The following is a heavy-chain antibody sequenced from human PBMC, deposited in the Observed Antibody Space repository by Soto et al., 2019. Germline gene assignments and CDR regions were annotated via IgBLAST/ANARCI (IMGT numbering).Heavy chain of an antibody. D-gene: IGHD3-9*01. V-gene: IGHV3-30-3*01. CDR1: GFTFSSYA. CDR3: ARAYDDILTDGYFDY. CDR2: ISYDGSNK. Sequence: QVQLVESGGGVVQPGRSLRLSCAASGFTFSSYAMHWVRQAPGKGLEWVAVISYDGSNKYYADSVKGRFTISRDNSKNTLYLQMNSLRAEDTAVYYCARAYDDILTDGYFDYWGQGTLVTVSS. J-gene: IGHJ4*02.